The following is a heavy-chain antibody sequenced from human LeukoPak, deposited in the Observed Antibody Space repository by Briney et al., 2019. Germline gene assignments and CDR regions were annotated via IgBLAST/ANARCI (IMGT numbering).Heavy chain of an antibody. CDR1: GFTFSDYY. D-gene: IGHD5-18*01. Sequence: GGSLILSCAASGFTFSDYYMSWIRQAPGKGLEWVSAISGSGGSTYYADSVKGRFTISRDNSKNTLYLQMNSLRAEDTAVYYCAKAPHSLYYMDVWGKGTTVTVSS. CDR3: AKAPHSLYYMDV. CDR2: ISGSGGST. J-gene: IGHJ6*03. V-gene: IGHV3-23*01.